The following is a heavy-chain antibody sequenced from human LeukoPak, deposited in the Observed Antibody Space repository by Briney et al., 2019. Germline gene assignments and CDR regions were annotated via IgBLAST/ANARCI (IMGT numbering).Heavy chain of an antibody. CDR3: AKAMDTSMVPDLNY. J-gene: IGHJ4*02. CDR1: GYTFTSYG. CDR2: INPNGNGA. Sequence: ASVKVSCKASGYTFTSYGISWVRQAPGQGLEWMGWINPNGNGAKYAQQFQGRLTMTTDTSIDTAYMELSSLRSDDTAIYYCAKAMDTSMVPDLNYWGQGTLVTVSS. D-gene: IGHD5-18*01. V-gene: IGHV1-2*02.